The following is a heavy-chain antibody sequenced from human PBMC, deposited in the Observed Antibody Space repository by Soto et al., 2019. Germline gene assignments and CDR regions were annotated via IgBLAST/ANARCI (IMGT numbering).Heavy chain of an antibody. Sequence: PGGSLRLSCAASGFTFSSYSMNWVRQAPGKGLEWVSYISSSSSTIYYADSVKGRFTISRDNAKNSLYLQMNSLRDEDTAVYYFAREAMIVVVTYAFDIWGQGTMVTVSS. CDR3: AREAMIVVVTYAFDI. J-gene: IGHJ3*02. D-gene: IGHD3-22*01. V-gene: IGHV3-48*02. CDR1: GFTFSSYS. CDR2: ISSSSSTI.